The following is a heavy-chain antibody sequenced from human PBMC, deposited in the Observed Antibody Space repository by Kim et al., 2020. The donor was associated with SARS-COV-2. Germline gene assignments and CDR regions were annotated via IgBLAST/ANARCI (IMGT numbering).Heavy chain of an antibody. D-gene: IGHD6-19*01. CDR3: AKDLLFGGAGAY. CDR2: T. V-gene: IGHV3-23*01. J-gene: IGHJ4*02. Sequence: TYYADSVTGRFTISRDNSKNMVYLQRSSLRADDTAIYYCAKDLLFGGAGAYWGQGALATVSS.